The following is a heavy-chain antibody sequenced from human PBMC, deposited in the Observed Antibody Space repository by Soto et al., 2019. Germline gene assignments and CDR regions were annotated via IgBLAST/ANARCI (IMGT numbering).Heavy chain of an antibody. D-gene: IGHD1-26*01. Sequence: EVQLVESGGGLVRPGGSLRLSCAASGFTFDSYDMHWVRQAAGKPLEWVSSIGTVGDTYYQDSVKGRFTFSRDNGKSSLSLQMNSLRVEDTAIYFCARGAPTGSFVFDYWGQGILVAVSS. J-gene: IGHJ4*02. V-gene: IGHV3-13*01. CDR1: GFTFDSYD. CDR2: IGTVGDT. CDR3: ARGAPTGSFVFDY.